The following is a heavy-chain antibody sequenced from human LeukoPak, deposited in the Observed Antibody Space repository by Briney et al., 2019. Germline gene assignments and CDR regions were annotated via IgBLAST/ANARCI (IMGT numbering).Heavy chain of an antibody. V-gene: IGHV3-53*01. D-gene: IGHD2-2*01. CDR2: IYSGGNT. Sequence: GGSLRLSCAASGFTVSINYMSWVRQAPGKGLEWVSVIYSGGNTYYADSVKGRFTISRDNSKNTVYLQMNSLRAEDTAVYYCARGETSSYDYWGQGTRVTVSS. CDR3: ARGETSSYDY. CDR1: GFTVSINY. J-gene: IGHJ4*02.